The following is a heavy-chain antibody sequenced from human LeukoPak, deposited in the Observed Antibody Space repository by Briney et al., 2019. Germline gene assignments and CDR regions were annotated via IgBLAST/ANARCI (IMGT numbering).Heavy chain of an antibody. Sequence: PGRSLRLSCAPSGFTFSRHGMHWVRQAPGKGLEWVAIISYDGSRKYYAHSVEGRFTISRDNSKNTLYLQMDSLSAEDTAVYYCARDRAWNYFDYWGQGTLVTVSS. CDR2: ISYDGSRK. CDR1: GFTFSRHG. J-gene: IGHJ4*02. V-gene: IGHV3-30*03. CDR3: ARDRAWNYFDY. D-gene: IGHD3-3*01.